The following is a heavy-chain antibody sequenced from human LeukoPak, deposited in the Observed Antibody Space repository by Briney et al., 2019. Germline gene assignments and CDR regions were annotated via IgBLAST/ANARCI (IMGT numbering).Heavy chain of an antibody. D-gene: IGHD3-22*01. CDR3: ARWDSRGYYDSSGYSS. J-gene: IGHJ4*02. CDR1: GGSISSYY. Sequence: SETLSLTCTVSGGSISSYYWSWIRQPPGKGLEWIGYIYYSGSTNYNPSLKSRVTISVDTSKNQFSLKLSPVTAADTAVYYCARWDSRGYYDSSGYSSWGQGTLVTVSS. V-gene: IGHV4-59*01. CDR2: IYYSGST.